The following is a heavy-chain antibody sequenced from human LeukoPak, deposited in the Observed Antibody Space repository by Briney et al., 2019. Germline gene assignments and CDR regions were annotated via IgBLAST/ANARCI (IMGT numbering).Heavy chain of an antibody. CDR3: ARHSGNSGSYYFDY. V-gene: IGHV3-53*01. CDR2: IYGGGST. CDR1: GFTVSSNS. J-gene: IGHJ4*02. D-gene: IGHD5-12*01. Sequence: PGGSLRLSCAASGFTVSSNSVSWVRQAPGKGLEWVSLIYGGGSTYYADSVKGRFTISRDNSKNTLYLQMNRLRPEDTAVYYCARHSGNSGSYYFDYWGQGTLVTVSS.